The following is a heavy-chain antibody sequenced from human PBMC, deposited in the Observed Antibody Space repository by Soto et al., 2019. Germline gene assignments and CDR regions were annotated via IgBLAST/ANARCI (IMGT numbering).Heavy chain of an antibody. D-gene: IGHD1-1*01. V-gene: IGHV3-53*01. Sequence: DVQLVESGGGLIQPGESLRLSCAAFGLTVSGKKYVAWVRQTPGKGLEWISALYDVDGTYYADSVKGRFTTSTDSSKTTVYLQMNGLRPDDTAVYYCASWHEREHAYDVWGRGTTVTVSS. CDR3: ASWHEREHAYDV. J-gene: IGHJ3*01. CDR1: GLTVSGKKY. CDR2: LYDVDGT.